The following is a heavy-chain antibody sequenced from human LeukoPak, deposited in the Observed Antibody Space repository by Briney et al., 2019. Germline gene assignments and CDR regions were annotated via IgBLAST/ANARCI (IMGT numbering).Heavy chain of an antibody. D-gene: IGHD3-10*01. J-gene: IGHJ4*02. CDR2: ISGSGGST. CDR1: GFTFSSYA. Sequence: GGSLRLSCAASGFTFSSYAMSWVRQAPGKGLEWVAAISGSGGSTYYADSVKGRFTISRDNSKNTLYLQMNSLRAEDTAVYYCWKSRGVITEQDFDYWGQGTLVTVSS. CDR3: WKSRGVITEQDFDY. V-gene: IGHV3-23*01.